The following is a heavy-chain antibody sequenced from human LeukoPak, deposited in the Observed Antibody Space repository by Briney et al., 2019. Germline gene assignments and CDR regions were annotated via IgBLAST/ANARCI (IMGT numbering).Heavy chain of an antibody. CDR1: GYTFTGYY. Sequence: ATVKVSCKASGYTFTGYYMHWVRQAPGQGVEWMGWINPNSGGTNYAQKFQGRVTMTRDTSISTAYMELSRLRSDDTAVYYCARDLALSNYYDSSGYIYGMDVWGQGTTVTVSS. CDR3: ARDLALSNYYDSSGYIYGMDV. V-gene: IGHV1-2*02. CDR2: INPNSGGT. D-gene: IGHD3-22*01. J-gene: IGHJ6*02.